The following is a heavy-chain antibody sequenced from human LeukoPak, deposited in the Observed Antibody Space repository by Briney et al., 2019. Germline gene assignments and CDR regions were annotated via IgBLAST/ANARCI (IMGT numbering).Heavy chain of an antibody. J-gene: IGHJ4*02. CDR3: ARDFRFGSGSSYVRY. V-gene: IGHV4-34*01. Sequence: TSETLSLTCAVYGGSFSGYYWSWIRQPPGKGLEWIGEINHSGSTNYNPSLKSRVTMSIDTSKNQFSLKLSSVTAADTATYYCARDFRFGSGSSYVRYWGQGILVTVSS. CDR2: INHSGST. CDR1: GGSFSGYY. D-gene: IGHD3-10*01.